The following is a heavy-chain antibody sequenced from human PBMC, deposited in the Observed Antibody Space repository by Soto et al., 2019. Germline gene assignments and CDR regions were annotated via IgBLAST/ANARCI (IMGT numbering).Heavy chain of an antibody. J-gene: IGHJ6*03. V-gene: IGHV1-18*01. D-gene: IGHD4-17*01. CDR2: ISAYNGNT. CDR1: GYTFTSYG. CDR3: ARDPPYGDWSFYYYYYMDV. Sequence: ASVKVSCKASGYTFTSYGISWVRQAPGQGLEWMGWISAYNGNTNYAQKLQGRVTMTTDTSTSTAYMELRSLRSDDTAVYYCARDPPYGDWSFYYYYYMDVWGKGTTVTVSS.